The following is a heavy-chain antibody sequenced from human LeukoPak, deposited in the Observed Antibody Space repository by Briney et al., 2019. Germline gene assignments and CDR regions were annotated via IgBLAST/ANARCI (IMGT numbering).Heavy chain of an antibody. D-gene: IGHD2-8*02. CDR1: GYTFTSYG. J-gene: IGHJ5*02. Sequence: ASVKVSCKAAGYTFTSYGISWVRQAPAQGLEWMGWISAYNGNTNYAQKLQGRVTMTTDTSTSTAYMALRSLRSDDTAVYYCARVDSLQYWDWFDPWGQGTLVTVSS. V-gene: IGHV1-18*01. CDR2: ISAYNGNT. CDR3: ARVDSLQYWDWFDP.